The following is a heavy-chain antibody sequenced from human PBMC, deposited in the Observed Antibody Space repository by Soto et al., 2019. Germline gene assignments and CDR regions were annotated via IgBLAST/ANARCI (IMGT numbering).Heavy chain of an antibody. Sequence: GASVKVSCKASGYTFTSYAMHWVRQAPGQRLEWMGWINAGNGNTKYSQKFQGRVTITRDTSASTAYMELSSLRSEDTAVYYCARDFAPVGARGPFDYWGQGTLVTVSS. J-gene: IGHJ4*02. CDR2: INAGNGNT. CDR1: GYTFTSYA. V-gene: IGHV1-3*01. D-gene: IGHD1-26*01. CDR3: ARDFAPVGARGPFDY.